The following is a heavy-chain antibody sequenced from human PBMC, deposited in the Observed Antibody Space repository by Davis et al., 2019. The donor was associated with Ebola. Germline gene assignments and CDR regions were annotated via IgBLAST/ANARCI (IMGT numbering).Heavy chain of an antibody. CDR1: GGSFSGYY. V-gene: IGHV4-34*01. D-gene: IGHD1-26*01. CDR2: INHSGST. Sequence: SETLSLTCAVYGGSFSGYYWSWIRQPPGKGLEWIGEINHSGSTNYNPSLKSRVTISVDTSKNQFSLKLSSVTAADTAVYYCARELLIHSADYWGQGTLVTVSS. J-gene: IGHJ4*02. CDR3: ARELLIHSADY.